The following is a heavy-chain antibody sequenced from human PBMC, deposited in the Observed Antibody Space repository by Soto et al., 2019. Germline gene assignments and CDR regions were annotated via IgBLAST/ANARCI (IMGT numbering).Heavy chain of an antibody. Sequence: SETLSLTCAVNGGSLSGYLWSWIRQPPGKGLEWIGDINHGGSTNYNPYLKSRVTISVETSKTQFSLKLRSVTAADTAVYFCARLSRIVAASSYSYYSGVDVWGQGITVTVSS. CDR2: INHGGST. V-gene: IGHV4-34*01. CDR1: GGSLSGYL. D-gene: IGHD6-13*01. CDR3: ARLSRIVAASSYSYYSGVDV. J-gene: IGHJ6*02.